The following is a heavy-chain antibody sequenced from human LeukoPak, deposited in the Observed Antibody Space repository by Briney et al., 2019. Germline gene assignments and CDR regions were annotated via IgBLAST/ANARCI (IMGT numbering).Heavy chain of an antibody. V-gene: IGHV3-74*01. Sequence: GGSLRLSCAASGFTFSSYWMHWVRQAPGKGLVWVSRINSDGSRTSYADSVKGRFTISRDNAKNTLYLQTNSLRTEDTAVYYCARGNVVSPPDYWGQGTLVTVSS. CDR1: GFTFSSYW. CDR3: ARGNVVSPPDY. J-gene: IGHJ4*02. D-gene: IGHD2-8*01. CDR2: INSDGSRT.